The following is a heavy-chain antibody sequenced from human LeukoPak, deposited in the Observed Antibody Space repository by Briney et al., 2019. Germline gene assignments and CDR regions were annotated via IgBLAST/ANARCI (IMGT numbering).Heavy chain of an antibody. CDR2: IYTSGST. J-gene: IGHJ3*02. D-gene: IGHD1-26*01. V-gene: IGHV4-4*07. CDR1: GGSLSSYY. Sequence: SETLSLTCTVSGGSLSSYYWSWIRQPAGKGREWIGRIYTSGSTNYNPSLKSRVTMSVDTSKNQFSLKLSSVTAADTAVYYCARDPGLRGWELQGVDAFDIWGQGTMVTVSS. CDR3: ARDPGLRGWELQGVDAFDI.